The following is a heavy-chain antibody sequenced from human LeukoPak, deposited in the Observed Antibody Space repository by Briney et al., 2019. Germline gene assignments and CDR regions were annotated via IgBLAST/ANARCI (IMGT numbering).Heavy chain of an antibody. V-gene: IGHV1-69*05. J-gene: IGHJ6*03. D-gene: IGHD1-7*01. Sequence: SVKVSCKASGGTFSSYAISWVRQAPGQGLEWMGGIIPIFGTANYAQEFQGRVTITTDESTSTAYMELSSLRSEGTAVYYCARVIYWNYPVDYYYYYMDVWGKGTTVTVSS. CDR2: IIPIFGTA. CDR3: ARVIYWNYPVDYYYYYMDV. CDR1: GGTFSSYA.